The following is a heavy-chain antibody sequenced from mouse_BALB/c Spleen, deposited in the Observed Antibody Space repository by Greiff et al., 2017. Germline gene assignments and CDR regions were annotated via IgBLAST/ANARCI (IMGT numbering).Heavy chain of an antibody. Sequence: DVKLVESGGGLVKPGGSLKLSCAASGFTFSSYAMSWVRQTPEKRLEWVASISSGGSTYYPDSVKGRFTISRDNARNILYLQMSSLRSEDTAMYYCARGNGNPYFDYWGQGTTLTVSS. J-gene: IGHJ2*01. D-gene: IGHD2-1*01. CDR1: GFTFSSYA. CDR2: ISSGGST. CDR3: ARGNGNPYFDY. V-gene: IGHV5-6-5*01.